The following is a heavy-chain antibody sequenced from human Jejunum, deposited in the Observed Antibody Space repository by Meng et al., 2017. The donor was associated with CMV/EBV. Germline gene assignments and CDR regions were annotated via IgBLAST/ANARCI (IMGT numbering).Heavy chain of an antibody. D-gene: IGHD4-23*01. J-gene: IGHJ4*02. V-gene: IGHV1-46*01. Sequence: CKSSGYTFSRYQIHWVRQAPGQGLEWMGIINPTGDSTTYAQKFQGRVTMTRDTSTSTDYMELTSLRSEDTAVYYCARNYGGYSYGHGYWGQGTLVTVSS. CDR3: ARNYGGYSYGHGY. CDR1: GYTFSRYQ. CDR2: INPTGDST.